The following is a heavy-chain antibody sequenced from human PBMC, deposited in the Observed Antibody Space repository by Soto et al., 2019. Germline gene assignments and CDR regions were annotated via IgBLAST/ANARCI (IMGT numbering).Heavy chain of an antibody. CDR2: IKQDGSEK. Sequence: EVQLVESGGGLVQPGGSLRLSCAASGFTFSSYWMSWVRQAPGKGLEWVANIKQDGSEKYYVDSVKGRFTISRDNAKNSLYLQMNSLRAEDTTVYYCARDSYSSGWDDACDIWGQGTMVTDSS. J-gene: IGHJ3*02. CDR1: GFTFSSYW. D-gene: IGHD6-19*01. V-gene: IGHV3-7*01. CDR3: ARDSYSSGWDDACDI.